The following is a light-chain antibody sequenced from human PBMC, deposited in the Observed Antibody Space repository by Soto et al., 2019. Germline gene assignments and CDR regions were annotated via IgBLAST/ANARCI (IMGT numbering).Light chain of an antibody. Sequence: EVVLPQSPGTLSVSPGERAPFTCRASQSIGSDLAWYQQRPGQAPRLLIDGASTRATGIPARFSGSGSGTESKLTISSLQSEDFAVYYGQQYDDWPLTFGPGTKVDLK. V-gene: IGKV3-15*01. CDR2: GAS. CDR3: QQYDDWPLT. J-gene: IGKJ3*01. CDR1: QSIGSD.